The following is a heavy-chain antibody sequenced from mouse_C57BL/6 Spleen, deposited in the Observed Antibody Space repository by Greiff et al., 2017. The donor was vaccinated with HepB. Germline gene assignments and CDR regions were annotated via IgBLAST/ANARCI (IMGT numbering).Heavy chain of an antibody. D-gene: IGHD2-3*01. CDR1: GYTFTDYE. J-gene: IGHJ2*01. Sequence: VQRVESGAELVRPGASVTLSCKASGYTFTDYEMHWVKQTPVHGLEWIGAIDPETGGTAYNQKFKGKAILTADKSSSTAYMELRSLTSEDSAVYYCTRKDGYYPDYWGQGTTLTVSS. V-gene: IGHV1-15*01. CDR2: IDPETGGT. CDR3: TRKDGYYPDY.